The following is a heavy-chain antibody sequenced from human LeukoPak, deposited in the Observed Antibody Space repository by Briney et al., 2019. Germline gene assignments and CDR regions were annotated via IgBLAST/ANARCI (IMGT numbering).Heavy chain of an antibody. CDR2: ISAYNGNT. J-gene: IGHJ4*02. CDR1: GYTFTSYG. CDR3: ARFRCGSHYDILTGYEYFDY. Sequence: VASVKVSCKASGYTFTSYGISWVRQAPGQGLEWMGWISAYNGNTNYAQKLQGRVTMTTDTSTSTAYMELRSLRSDDTAVYYCARFRCGSHYDILTGYEYFDYWGQGTLVTVSS. D-gene: IGHD3-9*01. V-gene: IGHV1-18*01.